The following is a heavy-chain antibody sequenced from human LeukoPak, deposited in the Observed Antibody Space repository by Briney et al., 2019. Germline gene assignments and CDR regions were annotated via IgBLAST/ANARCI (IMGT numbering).Heavy chain of an antibody. D-gene: IGHD1-1*01. V-gene: IGHV3-21*01. CDR1: GFTFSSYS. J-gene: IGHJ6*03. CDR2: ISSSSSYI. Sequence: MSGGSLRLSCAASGFTFSSYSMNWVRQAPGKGLEWVSSISSSSSYIYYADSVKGRFTISRDNAKNSLYLQMNSLRAEDTAVYYCANSPRLQLERRLGLGYMDVWGKGTTVTVSS. CDR3: ANSPRLQLERRLGLGYMDV.